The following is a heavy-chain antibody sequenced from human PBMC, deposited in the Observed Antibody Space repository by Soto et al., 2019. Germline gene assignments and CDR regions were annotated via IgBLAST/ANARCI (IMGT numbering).Heavy chain of an antibody. Sequence: SETLSLTCAVYGGSFSGYYSSWIRQPPGKGLEWIGEINHSGSTNYNPSLKSRVTISVDTSKNQFSLKLSSVTAADTAVYYCARGYYYDSSGYVDYWGQGTLVTVSS. J-gene: IGHJ4*02. V-gene: IGHV4-34*01. CDR2: INHSGST. D-gene: IGHD3-22*01. CDR1: GGSFSGYY. CDR3: ARGYYYDSSGYVDY.